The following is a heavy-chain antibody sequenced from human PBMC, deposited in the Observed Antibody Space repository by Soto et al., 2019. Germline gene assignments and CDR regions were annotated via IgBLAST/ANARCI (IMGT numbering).Heavy chain of an antibody. CDR1: GFTFSSYA. V-gene: IGHV3-23*01. J-gene: IGHJ6*02. D-gene: IGHD3-10*01. Sequence: PVGSLRLSCAASGFTFSSYAMSWVRQAPGKGLEWVSAISGSGGSTYYADSVKGRFTISRDNSKNTLYLQMNSLRAEDTAVYYCAKDSAPRGYYYYGMDVWGQGTTVTVSS. CDR2: ISGSGGST. CDR3: AKDSAPRGYYYYGMDV.